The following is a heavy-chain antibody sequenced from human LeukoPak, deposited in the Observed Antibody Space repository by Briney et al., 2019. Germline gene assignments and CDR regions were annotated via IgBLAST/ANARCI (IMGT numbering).Heavy chain of an antibody. V-gene: IGHV3-74*01. CDR1: GFTFSSYW. J-gene: IGHJ4*02. Sequence: GWSLRLSCAASGFTFSSYWMHWVRQAPGKGLVWVSRINSDGSSTNYAGSVKGRFTISRDNAKNTLYLQMNSLRAEDTAIYYCARDGGTSGYEDCWGQGTLVTVSS. D-gene: IGHD3-3*01. CDR3: ARDGGTSGYEDC. CDR2: INSDGSST.